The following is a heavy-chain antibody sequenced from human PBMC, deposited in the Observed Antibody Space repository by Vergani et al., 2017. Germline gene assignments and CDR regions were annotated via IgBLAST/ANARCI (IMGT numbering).Heavy chain of an antibody. CDR2: IYYSGST. CDR3: ARHTSPRGGGYFDY. Sequence: QLQLQESGPGLVKPSETLSLTCTVSGGSISSSSYYWGWIRQPPGKGLEWIGSIYYSGSTYYNPSLKSRVTISVDTSKNQFSLKLSSVTAAGTAVYYCARHTSPRGGGYFDYWGQGTLVTVSS. J-gene: IGHJ4*02. CDR1: GGSISSSSYY. V-gene: IGHV4-39*01. D-gene: IGHD2-15*01.